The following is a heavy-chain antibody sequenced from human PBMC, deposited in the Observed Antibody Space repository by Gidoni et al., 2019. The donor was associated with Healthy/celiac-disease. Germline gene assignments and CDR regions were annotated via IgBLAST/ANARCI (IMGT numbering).Heavy chain of an antibody. V-gene: IGHV5-51*01. CDR1: GYSFTSYW. CDR2: IYPGDSDT. Sequence: EVQLVQSGAEVTKPGASRKISCKGSGYSFTSYWIGWVRQMPGKGLEWMGIIYPGDSDTRYSPSFQGQVTISADKSISTAYLQWSSLKASDTAMYYCARHGRELAYFADYWGQGTLVTVSS. CDR3: ARHGRELAYFADY. J-gene: IGHJ4*02. D-gene: IGHD1-26*01.